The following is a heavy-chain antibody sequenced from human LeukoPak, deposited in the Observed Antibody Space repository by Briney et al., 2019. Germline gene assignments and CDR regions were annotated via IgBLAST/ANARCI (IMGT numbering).Heavy chain of an antibody. D-gene: IGHD3-10*01. CDR3: ARDSPYYFASGNYFDH. CDR1: GFTISAFY. CDR2: INSGGST. J-gene: IGHJ4*02. Sequence: GGSLRLSCAASGFTISAFYMNWVRQAPGKGLEWVSVINSGGSTYYADSVKGRFTISTDSSKNVLFLQMNSLRAEDTAVYYCARDSPYYFASGNYFDHWGQGTLVTVSS. V-gene: IGHV3-53*01.